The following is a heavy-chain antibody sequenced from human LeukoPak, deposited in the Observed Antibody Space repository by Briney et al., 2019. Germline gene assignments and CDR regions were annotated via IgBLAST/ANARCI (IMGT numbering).Heavy chain of an antibody. D-gene: IGHD3-10*01. CDR3: ASHGWFGELLDSGYYYMDV. CDR1: GGSFSGYY. CDR2: INHSGST. J-gene: IGHJ6*03. V-gene: IGHV4-34*01. Sequence: PSETLSLTCAVYGGSFSGYYWSWIRQPPGKGLEWIGEINHSGSTNYNPSLKSRVTISVDTSKSQFSLKLSSVTAADTAVYYCASHGWFGELLDSGYYYMDVWGKGTTVTVSS.